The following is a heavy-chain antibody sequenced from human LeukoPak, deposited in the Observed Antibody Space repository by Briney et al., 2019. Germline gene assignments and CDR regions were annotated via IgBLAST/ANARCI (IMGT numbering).Heavy chain of an antibody. Sequence: GESLMISCKGSGYSFNSYWISLGRQMPGKALEWMGRIDPSESYTNYSPSFQGHVTISADKSISTAYLQWSSLKASDTAMYYCARHGMGNWFDPWGQGTLVTVSS. J-gene: IGHJ5*02. CDR2: IDPSESYT. CDR3: ARHGMGNWFDP. CDR1: GYSFNSYW. V-gene: IGHV5-10-1*01. D-gene: IGHD1-26*01.